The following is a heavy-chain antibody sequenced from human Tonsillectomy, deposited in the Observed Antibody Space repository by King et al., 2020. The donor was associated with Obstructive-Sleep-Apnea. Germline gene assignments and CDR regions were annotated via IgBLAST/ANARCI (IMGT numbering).Heavy chain of an antibody. CDR1: GGSISSGDYN. Sequence: QLQESGPGLVKPSQTLSLTCTVSGGSISSGDYNWNWILQPPGKGLELIGYINYSGSPHYNPSLKSRLLISGDKSKNQFSLKLSSVTAADTAVYYCARSPKLIWFGELSTFDYWGQGTLVTVSS. CDR2: INYSGSP. CDR3: ARSPKLIWFGELSTFDY. J-gene: IGHJ4*02. V-gene: IGHV4-30-4*01. D-gene: IGHD3-10*01.